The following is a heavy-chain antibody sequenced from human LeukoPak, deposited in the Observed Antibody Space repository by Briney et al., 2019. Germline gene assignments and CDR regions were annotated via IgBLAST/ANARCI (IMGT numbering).Heavy chain of an antibody. CDR2: ISFDGSNI. V-gene: IGHV3-30*03. Sequence: GGSLRLSCAASGFTFSSYVMHWVRQAPGKGLEWVAVISFDGSNIFYADSVKGQFTISRDNSKKTLYLQMNSLRPDDTAVYYCARGLGSSWFRGYYFDYWGQGTLVTVSS. CDR1: GFTFSSYV. D-gene: IGHD6-13*01. CDR3: ARGLGSSWFRGYYFDY. J-gene: IGHJ4*02.